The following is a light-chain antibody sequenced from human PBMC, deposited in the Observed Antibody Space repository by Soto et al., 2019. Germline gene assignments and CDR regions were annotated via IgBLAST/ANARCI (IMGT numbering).Light chain of an antibody. Sequence: QSVLRQPPSVSGAPGQRVTISCTGSSSNIGAGYDVHWYQQFPGTAPKLLIYGNNNRPSGAPVRFSGSKSGTSASLAITGLQTDDEADYYCQSYDSSLTAVLFGGGTKLTVL. V-gene: IGLV1-40*01. CDR2: GNN. CDR3: QSYDSSLTAVL. CDR1: SSNIGAGYD. J-gene: IGLJ2*01.